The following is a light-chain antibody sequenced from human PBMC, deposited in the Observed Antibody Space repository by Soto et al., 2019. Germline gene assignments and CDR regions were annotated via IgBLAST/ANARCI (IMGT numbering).Light chain of an antibody. Sequence: DIVMTQSPDSLAVSLGERATINCKSSQSVLYSSNNKNYLAWYQQKPGQPPKLLIYWASTRESWVPDRFSGSGSGPDFTLTISSLQAEDVAVYYCQQYYSTPQTFGQGTKVEIK. CDR1: QSVLYSSNNKNY. J-gene: IGKJ1*01. V-gene: IGKV4-1*01. CDR2: WAS. CDR3: QQYYSTPQT.